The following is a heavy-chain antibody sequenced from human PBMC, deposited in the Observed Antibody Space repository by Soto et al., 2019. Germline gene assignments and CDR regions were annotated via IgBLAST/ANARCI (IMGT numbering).Heavy chain of an antibody. J-gene: IGHJ6*02. V-gene: IGHV3-48*03. CDR3: ARKIEVVVINNYYYGMDV. CDR1: GFTFSSYE. D-gene: IGHD3-22*01. Sequence: PGGSLRLSCAASGFTFSSYEMNWVRQAPGKGLEWVSYISSSGSTIYYADSVKGRFTISRDNAKNSLYLQMNSLRAEDTAVYYCARKIEVVVINNYYYGMDVWGQGTTVPVSS. CDR2: ISSSGSTI.